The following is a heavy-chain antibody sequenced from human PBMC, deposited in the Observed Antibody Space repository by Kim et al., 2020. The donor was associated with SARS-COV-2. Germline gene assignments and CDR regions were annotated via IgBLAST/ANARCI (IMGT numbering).Heavy chain of an antibody. D-gene: IGHD6-19*01. Sequence: GGSLRLSCAASGFTFSSYGMHWVRQAPGKGLEWVVVIWYDGSNKYYADSVKGRFTISRDNPKNTLYLQMNSLRAEDTAVYYCARALRLGRYYYGMDVWG. CDR3: ARALRLGRYYYGMDV. CDR1: GFTFSSYG. V-gene: IGHV3-33*01. CDR2: IWYDGSNK. J-gene: IGHJ6*02.